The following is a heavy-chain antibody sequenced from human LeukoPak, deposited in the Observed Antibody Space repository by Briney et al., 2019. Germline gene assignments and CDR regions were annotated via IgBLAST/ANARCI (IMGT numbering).Heavy chain of an antibody. CDR3: ARSNYGDLLFDY. D-gene: IGHD4-17*01. Sequence: SETLPLTCTVSGGSISSGSYYWSWIRQPAGKGLEWIGRIYTSGSTNYNPSLKSRVTISVDTSKNQFSLELSSVTAADTAVYYCARSNYGDLLFDYWGQGTLVTVSS. J-gene: IGHJ4*02. V-gene: IGHV4-61*02. CDR1: GGSISSGSYY. CDR2: IYTSGST.